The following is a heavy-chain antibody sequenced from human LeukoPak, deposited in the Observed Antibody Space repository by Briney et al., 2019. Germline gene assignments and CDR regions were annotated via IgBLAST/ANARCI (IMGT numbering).Heavy chain of an antibody. CDR1: GYTFTGYY. Sequence: SVNVSSKASGYTFTGYYMHLARQAPGQGLEWIVWINPHTAGTNYAQQFHRRVTMTRDTSTSTPYIELPRLSSDDTAVYYVPPEAVVVPAATVATRNWFAPCGQGTLVTVYS. V-gene: IGHV1-2*02. CDR2: INPHTAGT. D-gene: IGHD2-2*01. J-gene: IGHJ5*02. CDR3: PPEAVVVPAATVATRNWFAP.